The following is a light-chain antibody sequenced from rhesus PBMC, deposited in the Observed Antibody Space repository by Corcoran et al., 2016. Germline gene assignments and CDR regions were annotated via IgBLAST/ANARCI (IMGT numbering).Light chain of an antibody. CDR3: VQGTDVPYS. J-gene: IGKJ2*01. CDR2: QVS. CDR1: QSLLNSDGKTY. Sequence: DVVLTQSPLSLSVTPGQPASISCRSSQSLLNSDGKTYFNWLQQKPRQPPRRLIYQVSNRESGGPERFSGSGAGIDFTRRISRVEAEEVVVYYGVQGTDVPYSFGQWTKVEIK. V-gene: IGKV2S8*01.